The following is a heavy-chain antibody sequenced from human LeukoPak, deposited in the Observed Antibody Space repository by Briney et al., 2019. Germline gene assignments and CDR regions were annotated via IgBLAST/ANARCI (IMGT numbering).Heavy chain of an antibody. V-gene: IGHV3-23*01. CDR1: GFTFSSYA. D-gene: IGHD6-13*01. Sequence: GGSLRLSCAASGFTFSSYAMSWVRQAPGKGLEWVAAISGSGGSTYCADSVKGRSTISRDNSKNTLYLQMNSLRAEDTAVYYCAKADLMKLVQDAFDIWGQGTMVTVSS. CDR2: ISGSGGST. J-gene: IGHJ3*02. CDR3: AKADLMKLVQDAFDI.